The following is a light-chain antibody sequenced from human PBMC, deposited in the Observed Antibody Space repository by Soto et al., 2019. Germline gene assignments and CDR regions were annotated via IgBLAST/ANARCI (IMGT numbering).Light chain of an antibody. J-gene: IGKJ5*01. CDR1: QSVLYRSNNKTY. V-gene: IGKV4-1*01. CDR2: WAS. CDR3: PQDNKWPLIT. Sequence: DIVVTQFQDSLAVSLGERATINCRSTQSVLYRSNNKTYLAWYQQKPGQPPKLLIYWASTRESGVPDRFSGSGSGTEFTLTISSLQSEDFAVYYCPQDNKWPLITFGQGTRLEIK.